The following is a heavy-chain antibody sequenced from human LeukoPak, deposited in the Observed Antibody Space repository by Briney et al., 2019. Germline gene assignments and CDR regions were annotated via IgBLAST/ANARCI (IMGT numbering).Heavy chain of an antibody. V-gene: IGHV4-59*01. D-gene: IGHD6-13*01. CDR3: AREYSTSWTYYFDY. CDR1: DGAITGYY. Sequence: PSETLSLTCTVSDGAITGYYWGWIRQPPGKGLDLIGHLHYGGSTNYNPSLKSRVTISVDTSKNHFSLKLSSVTAADTAVYYCAREYSTSWTYYFDYWGQGALVTVSS. CDR2: LHYGGST. J-gene: IGHJ4*02.